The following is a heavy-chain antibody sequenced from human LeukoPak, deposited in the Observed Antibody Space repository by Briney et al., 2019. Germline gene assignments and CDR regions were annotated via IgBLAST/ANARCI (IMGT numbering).Heavy chain of an antibody. Sequence: ASVKVSCKVSGYTFISFEINWVRQATGQGLEWMGWMNPNNGNTGYAQKFQGRVTMSRNTSINTAYMELSSLRSEDTAVYYCARRGSGWYAIDYWGQGTLVTVSS. V-gene: IGHV1-8*01. CDR3: ARRGSGWYAIDY. CDR1: GYTFISFE. J-gene: IGHJ4*02. D-gene: IGHD6-19*01. CDR2: MNPNNGNT.